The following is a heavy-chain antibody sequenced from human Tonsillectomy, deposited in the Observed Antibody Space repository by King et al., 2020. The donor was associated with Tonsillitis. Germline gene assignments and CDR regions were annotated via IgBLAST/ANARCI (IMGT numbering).Heavy chain of an antibody. D-gene: IGHD6-6*01. CDR1: GGSISSSSFY. J-gene: IGHJ4*02. CDR3: ASHPIAARGLIDY. Sequence: QLQESGPGLVKPSETLSLTCTVSGGSISSSSFYWGWVRQPPGKGLEWIGTIYYSGSTFYNQSLKSRVTISVDTSKNQFSLKLSSVTAAVTAVYYCASHPIAARGLIDYWGQGTLVTVSS. V-gene: IGHV4-39*01. CDR2: IYYSGST.